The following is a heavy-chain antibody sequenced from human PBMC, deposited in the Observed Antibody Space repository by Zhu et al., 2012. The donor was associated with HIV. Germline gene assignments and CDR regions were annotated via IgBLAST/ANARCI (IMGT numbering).Heavy chain of an antibody. CDR1: GGSISSSSYY. Sequence: QVQLQESGPGLVKPSETLSLTCTVSGGSISSSSYYWGWIRQPPGKGLEWIGSIYYSGSTYYNPSLKSRVTISVDTSKNQFSLKLSSVTAADTAVYYCARPGYYDSRDASDIWGQGTMVAVSS. CDR3: ARPGYYDSRDASDI. CDR2: IYYSGST. V-gene: IGHV4-39*01. D-gene: IGHD3-22*01. J-gene: IGHJ3*02.